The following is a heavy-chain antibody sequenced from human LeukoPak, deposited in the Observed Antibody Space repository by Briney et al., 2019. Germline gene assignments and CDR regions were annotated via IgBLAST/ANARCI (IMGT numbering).Heavy chain of an antibody. CDR3: ARSHRRADASGHYYEHWYFDL. CDR2: IYASGST. Sequence: KPSETLSLTCTVSGGSINYNYWSWIRQPAGRGLEWIGRIYASGSTNYNPSLKSQVTMSVDTSNNQLSLKMTSVTAADTAVYYCARSHRRADASGHYYEHWYFDLWGRGTLVTVSS. CDR1: GGSINYNY. V-gene: IGHV4-4*07. J-gene: IGHJ2*01. D-gene: IGHD3-22*01.